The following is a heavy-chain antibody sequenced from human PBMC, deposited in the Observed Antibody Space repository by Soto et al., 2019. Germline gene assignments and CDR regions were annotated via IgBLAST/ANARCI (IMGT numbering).Heavy chain of an antibody. CDR2: ISAYNGNT. Sequence: QVQLVQSGAEVKKPGASVKVSCKASGYTFTSYGISWVRQAPGQGLEWMGWISAYNGNTNYAQKLQGRVTMTTDTSTSTAYMELRSLRSDDTAVYYCARREDYYDSSGYGDSFDPWGQGTLVTVSS. J-gene: IGHJ5*02. CDR1: GYTFTSYG. CDR3: ARREDYYDSSGYGDSFDP. V-gene: IGHV1-18*04. D-gene: IGHD3-22*01.